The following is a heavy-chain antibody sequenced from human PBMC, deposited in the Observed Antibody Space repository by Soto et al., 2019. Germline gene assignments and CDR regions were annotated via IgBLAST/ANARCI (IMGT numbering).Heavy chain of an antibody. J-gene: IGHJ4*02. D-gene: IGHD5-12*01. Sequence: QSGGSLRLSCAASGFTFNSYWMSWVRQAPGKGLEWVANIKQDGSEKYYVDSVKGRFTISRDNAKNSLYLQMNSLRVEDTAVYYCAREDGYTDFDYWGQGTLVTVSS. V-gene: IGHV3-7*01. CDR1: GFTFNSYW. CDR2: IKQDGSEK. CDR3: AREDGYTDFDY.